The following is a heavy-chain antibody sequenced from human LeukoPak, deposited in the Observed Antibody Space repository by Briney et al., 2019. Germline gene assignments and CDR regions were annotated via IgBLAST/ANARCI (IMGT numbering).Heavy chain of an antibody. CDR3: ARGLRYYGSGTPPGYYYYMDV. D-gene: IGHD3-10*01. CDR2: IYISGNT. Sequence: SETLSLTCTVSGGSISTYYWSWIRQPAGKGLEWIGRIYISGNTNYNPSLKSRVSMSVDTSKNHFSLKLSSVTAADTAVYYCARGLRYYGSGTPPGYYYYMDVWGKGTTVTVSS. V-gene: IGHV4-4*07. J-gene: IGHJ6*03. CDR1: GGSISTYY.